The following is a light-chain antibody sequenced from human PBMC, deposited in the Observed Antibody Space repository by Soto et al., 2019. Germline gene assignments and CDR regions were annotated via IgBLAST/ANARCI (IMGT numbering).Light chain of an antibody. CDR2: GAS. J-gene: IGKJ1*01. CDR1: QSVSNNY. Sequence: ILLTQSPGTLSLSPGERATLSCIASQSVSNNYLAWYQQKPGQAPRLLIYGASNRATGIPDRFSGSGSGTDFTLTISRLEPEDFAVYYCQQYGSSGTFGQGTKVDIK. V-gene: IGKV3-20*01. CDR3: QQYGSSGT.